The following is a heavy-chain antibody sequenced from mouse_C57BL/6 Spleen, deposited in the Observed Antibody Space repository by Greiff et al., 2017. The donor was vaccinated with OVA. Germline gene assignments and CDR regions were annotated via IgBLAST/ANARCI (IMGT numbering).Heavy chain of an antibody. CDR2: IRNKANGYTT. V-gene: IGHV7-3*01. J-gene: IGHJ1*03. CDR3: ARYHPEGYFDV. CDR1: GFTFTDYY. Sequence: DVMLVESGGGLVQPGGSLSLSCAASGFTFTDYYMSWVRQPPGKALEWLGFIRNKANGYTTEYSASVKGRFTISRDNSQSILYLQMNALRAEDSATYYCARYHPEGYFDVWGTGTTVTVSS.